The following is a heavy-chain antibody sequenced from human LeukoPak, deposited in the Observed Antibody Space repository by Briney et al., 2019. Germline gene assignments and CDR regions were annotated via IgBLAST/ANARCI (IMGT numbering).Heavy chain of an antibody. CDR3: ATCPITADGAVDY. CDR1: GGSISRYY. D-gene: IGHD6-13*01. Sequence: SETLSLTCTVSGGSISRYYWSWIRQPPGKGLEWIGYIYYSGSTDYNPSLKSRVTISIDTAKNQFSLKLSSLTAADTAVYYCATCPITADGAVDYWGQGSRVTVSS. V-gene: IGHV4-59*01. J-gene: IGHJ4*02. CDR2: IYYSGST.